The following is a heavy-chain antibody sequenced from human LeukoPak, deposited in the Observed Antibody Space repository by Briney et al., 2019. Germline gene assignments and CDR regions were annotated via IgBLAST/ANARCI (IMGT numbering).Heavy chain of an antibody. V-gene: IGHV3-30*02. D-gene: IGHD1-26*01. CDR3: AKGLHSGSYLDALDI. CDR1: GFTFSTYA. Sequence: GGSLRLSCAASGFTFSTYAMHWVRQAPGKGLEWMALIRSDGGNKYYNDSVKGRFTISRDNSKNTLYLQMNGLRVEDTAVYYCAKGLHSGSYLDALDIWGQGTMVTVFS. CDR2: IRSDGGNK. J-gene: IGHJ3*02.